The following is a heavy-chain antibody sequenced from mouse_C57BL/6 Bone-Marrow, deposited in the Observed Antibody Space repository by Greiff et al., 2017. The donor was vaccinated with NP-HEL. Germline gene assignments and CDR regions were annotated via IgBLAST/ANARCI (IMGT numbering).Heavy chain of an antibody. CDR1: GYTFTSYW. CDR2: IDPSDSYT. V-gene: IGHV1-69*01. Sequence: QVQLQQPGAELVMPGASVKLSCKASGYTFTSYWMHWVKQRPGQGLEWIGEIDPSDSYTNYNQKFKGKSTLTVDKSSSTAYMQLSSLTSEDSAVYYCARSDSYFDDWGQGTTLTVSS. CDR3: ARSDSYFDD. D-gene: IGHD2-4*01. J-gene: IGHJ2*01.